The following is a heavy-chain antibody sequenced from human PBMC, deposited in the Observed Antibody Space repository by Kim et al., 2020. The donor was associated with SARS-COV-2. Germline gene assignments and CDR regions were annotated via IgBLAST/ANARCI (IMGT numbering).Heavy chain of an antibody. V-gene: IGHV3-11*06. J-gene: IGHJ4*02. Sequence: GRFTISRDNAKTSLYLQMNSLRAEDTAVYYCARDMYYDSSGYYPTTLYYWGQGTLVTVSS. CDR3: ARDMYYDSSGYYPTTLYY. D-gene: IGHD3-22*01.